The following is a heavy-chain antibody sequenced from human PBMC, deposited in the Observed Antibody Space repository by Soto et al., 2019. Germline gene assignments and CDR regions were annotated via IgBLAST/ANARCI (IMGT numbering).Heavy chain of an antibody. Sequence: PSETLSLTCTVSGGSISRYYWSWIRQPPGKGLEWIGYIHYSGTTNYSPSLGSRVTISLDTSNNQFSLKLTSVTAADTAIYYCATSTLVTSYYYFGMDVWGQGTTVTVSS. CDR3: ATSTLVTSYYYFGMDV. D-gene: IGHD2-21*02. CDR2: IHYSGTT. CDR1: GGSISRYY. J-gene: IGHJ6*02. V-gene: IGHV4-59*08.